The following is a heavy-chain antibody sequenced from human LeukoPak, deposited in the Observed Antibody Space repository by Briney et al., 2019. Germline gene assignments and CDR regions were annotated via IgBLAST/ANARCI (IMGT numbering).Heavy chain of an antibody. CDR1: GFTFSSYG. CDR3: ARGPYCSSTSCYWGDYYYYYGMDV. Sequence: PGGSLRLSCAASGFTFSSYGMHWVRQAPGKGLEGVAVIWYDGSNKYYADSVKGRFTISRDNSKNTLYLQMNSLRAEDTAVYYCARGPYCSSTSCYWGDYYYYYGMDVWGQGTTVTVSS. J-gene: IGHJ6*02. V-gene: IGHV3-33*01. D-gene: IGHD2-2*01. CDR2: IWYDGSNK.